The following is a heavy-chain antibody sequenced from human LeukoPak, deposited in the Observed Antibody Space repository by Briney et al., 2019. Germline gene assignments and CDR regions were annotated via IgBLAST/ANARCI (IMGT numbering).Heavy chain of an antibody. J-gene: IGHJ4*02. CDR3: ARAAENYGGRFDS. Sequence: GGSLRLSCAASGFTFSSYWMHWVRQAPGKGLVWVSRINSDGSSISYADSVKGRFTISRDNAKNTLFLQMNSLRAEDTAVYYCARAAENYGGRFDSWGQGTLVTVSS. CDR1: GFTFSSYW. CDR2: INSDGSSI. D-gene: IGHD3-16*01. V-gene: IGHV3-74*01.